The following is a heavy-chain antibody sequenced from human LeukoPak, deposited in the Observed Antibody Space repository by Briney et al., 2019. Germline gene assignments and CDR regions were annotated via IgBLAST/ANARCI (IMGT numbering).Heavy chain of an antibody. CDR3: ARDHPRYFDWLPSD. J-gene: IGHJ4*02. D-gene: IGHD3-9*01. CDR2: IRYDGSNK. Sequence: GGSLRLSCAASGFTFSSYGMHWVRQAPGKGLEWVAFIRYDGSNKYYADSVKGRFTISRDNSKNTPYLQMNSLRAEDTAVYYCARDHPRYFDWLPSDWGQGALVIVSS. CDR1: GFTFSSYG. V-gene: IGHV3-30*02.